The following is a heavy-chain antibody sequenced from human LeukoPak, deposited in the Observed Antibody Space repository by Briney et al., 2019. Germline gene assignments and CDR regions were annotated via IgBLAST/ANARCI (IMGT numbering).Heavy chain of an antibody. V-gene: IGHV4-34*01. CDR2: INHSGST. J-gene: IGHJ3*02. CDR3: ARERLLYRFSSKAANDAFDI. D-gene: IGHD3-3*01. Sequence: PSETLSLTCAVYGGSFSGYYWSWIRQPPGKGLEWIGEINHSGSTNYNPSLKSRVTISVDTSKNQFSLKLSSVTAADTAVYYCARERLLYRFSSKAANDAFDIWGQGTMVTVSS. CDR1: GGSFSGYY.